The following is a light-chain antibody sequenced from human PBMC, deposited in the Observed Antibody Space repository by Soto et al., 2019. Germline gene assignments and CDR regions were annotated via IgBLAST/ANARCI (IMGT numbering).Light chain of an antibody. J-gene: IGLJ2*01. CDR3: ATWDDSLSGPV. V-gene: IGLV1-47*01. CDR2: ENK. CDR1: TSNIGSSS. Sequence: QSVLRQPPSASGTPGQSVTISCSGSTSNIGSSSEYWYQQLPGTAPKVFIYENKRRPSGVPDRFSGSKSGTSASLAISGLRSEDEADYYCATWDDSLSGPVFGGGTKPTVL.